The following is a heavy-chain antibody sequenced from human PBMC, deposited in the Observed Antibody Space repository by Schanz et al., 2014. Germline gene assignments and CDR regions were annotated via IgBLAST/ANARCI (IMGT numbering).Heavy chain of an antibody. J-gene: IGHJ4*02. Sequence: EGQLAESGGGLVQPGGSLRLSCAVSGFTVSSNHMSWVRQAPGKGLEWVSSISSSSSYIYYADSVKGRFTISRDNAKNSLYLQMNSLRAEDTAVYYCARVHHYDPSGWGYFDYWGQGALVTGSS. V-gene: IGHV3-21*04. CDR1: GFTVSSNH. CDR3: ARVHHYDPSGWGYFDY. CDR2: ISSSSSYI. D-gene: IGHD3-22*01.